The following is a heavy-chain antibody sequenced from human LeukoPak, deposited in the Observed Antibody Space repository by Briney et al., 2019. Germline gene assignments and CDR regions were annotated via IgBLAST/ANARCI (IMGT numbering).Heavy chain of an antibody. D-gene: IGHD6-13*01. J-gene: IGHJ4*02. CDR3: AKRSGQQLVLFAIDY. Sequence: SVKGRFTISRDNAKNSLYLQMNSLRAEDTAVYYCAKRSGQQLVLFAIDYWGQGTLVTVSS. V-gene: IGHV3-21*04.